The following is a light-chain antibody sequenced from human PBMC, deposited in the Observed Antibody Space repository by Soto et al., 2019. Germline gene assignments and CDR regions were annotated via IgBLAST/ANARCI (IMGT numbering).Light chain of an antibody. CDR3: QQYSAWPPR. CDR1: QSVSNK. CDR2: GAS. Sequence: EIVMTQSPATLSVSPGERDTLSCRASQSVSNKLAWYKQKPGQAPRLLISGASTRATGIPARFSGSGSGAEFTLTFSSLQSEDFAVYYCQQYSAWPPRLGGGTKADIK. J-gene: IGKJ4*01. V-gene: IGKV3-15*01.